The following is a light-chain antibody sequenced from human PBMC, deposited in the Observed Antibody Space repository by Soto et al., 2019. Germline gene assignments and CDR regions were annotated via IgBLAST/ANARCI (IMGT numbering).Light chain of an antibody. V-gene: IGKV1-33*01. CDR3: LQFDSLPIT. CDR2: DAS. CDR1: QDIRNH. Sequence: DIQMTQSPYSLSASVGDRVIITCQASQDIRNHLNWYQQKPGKAPKLLIYDASNLETGVPPRFSGGGSGTEFSFTISRLQSEDIATYFCLQFDSLPITFCVGNKVDIK. J-gene: IGKJ4*01.